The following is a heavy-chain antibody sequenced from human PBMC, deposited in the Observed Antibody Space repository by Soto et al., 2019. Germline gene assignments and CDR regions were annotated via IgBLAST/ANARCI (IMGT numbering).Heavy chain of an antibody. CDR1: GFTFSSYW. Sequence: GGSLRLSCAASGFTFSSYWMSWVRQAPGKGLEWVANIKQDGSEKYYVDSVKGRFTISRDNSKNTLHLQMNNLRAEDTATYYCVKDKKYDILSAWDALDIWGHGTLGTVSS. V-gene: IGHV3-7*03. CDR2: IKQDGSEK. J-gene: IGHJ3*02. D-gene: IGHD3-9*01. CDR3: VKDKKYDILSAWDALDI.